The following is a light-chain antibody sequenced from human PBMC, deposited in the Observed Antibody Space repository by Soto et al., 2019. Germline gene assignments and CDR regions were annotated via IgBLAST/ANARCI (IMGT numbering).Light chain of an antibody. CDR2: AAS. V-gene: IGKV3-20*01. CDR3: QQYGHSPWT. J-gene: IGKJ1*01. CDR1: RSVSSNY. Sequence: VLTQSPGTLSLSPGERATPSCGASRSVSSNYLVWYQQKPGQPPRLLIYAASSRATGIPDRFTGSGSGTDFTLTISRLEPEDSAVYYCQQYGHSPWTFGQGTKV.